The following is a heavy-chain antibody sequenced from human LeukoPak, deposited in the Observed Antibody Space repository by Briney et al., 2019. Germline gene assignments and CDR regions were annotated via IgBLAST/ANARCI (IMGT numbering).Heavy chain of an antibody. CDR2: IWYDGSNK. J-gene: IGHJ4*02. V-gene: IGHV3-33*01. CDR3: ARDPSSDSSSNGDY. CDR1: GFTFSSYG. Sequence: GRSLRLSCAASGFTFSSYGMHWVRQAPGKGLEWVAVIWYDGSNKYYADSVKGRFTISRDNSKSTLYLQMNSLRAEDTAVYYCARDPSSDSSSNGDYWGQGTLVTVSS. D-gene: IGHD6-6*01.